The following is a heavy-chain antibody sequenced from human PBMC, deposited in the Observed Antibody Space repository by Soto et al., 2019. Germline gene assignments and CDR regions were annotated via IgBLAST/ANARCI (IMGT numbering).Heavy chain of an antibody. CDR3: AKVFYYYDSSGYYYFDY. D-gene: IGHD3-22*01. Sequence: GGSLRLSCAASGFTFSSYAVSWVRQAPGKGPEWISSISGSGSTIYYADSVKGRLTISRDNSKNTLYLQMSSLRAEDTAVYYCAKVFYYYDSSGYYYFDYWGQGTLVTVSS. V-gene: IGHV3-23*01. CDR2: ISGSGSTI. CDR1: GFTFSSYA. J-gene: IGHJ4*02.